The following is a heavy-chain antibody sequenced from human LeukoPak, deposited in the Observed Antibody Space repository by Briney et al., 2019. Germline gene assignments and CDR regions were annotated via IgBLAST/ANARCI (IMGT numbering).Heavy chain of an antibody. Sequence: PGGSLRLSCAASGFTFSSYWMHWVRQAPGKGLEWVSGISYDGSNTYYADSVKGRFTISRDNSKNTLYLQMNSLRAEDTAVYYCAISLEYCSGCSCYTLAGLGNWGQGTLVTVSS. D-gene: IGHD2-15*01. V-gene: IGHV3-30*03. CDR1: GFTFSSYW. CDR2: ISYDGSNT. J-gene: IGHJ4*02. CDR3: AISLEYCSGCSCYTLAGLGN.